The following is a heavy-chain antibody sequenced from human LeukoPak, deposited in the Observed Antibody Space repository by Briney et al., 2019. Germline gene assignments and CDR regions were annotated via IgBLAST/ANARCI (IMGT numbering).Heavy chain of an antibody. CDR3: AASYSSGWYDWFDP. J-gene: IGHJ5*02. D-gene: IGHD6-19*01. CDR1: GFTFDDYA. Sequence: GGSLRLSCAASGFTFDDYAMHWVRQAPGKGLEWVSGISWNSGSIGYADSVKGRFTISRDNAKNSLYLQMNSLRAEDTALYYCAASYSSGWYDWFDPWGQGTLVTVSS. CDR2: ISWNSGSI. V-gene: IGHV3-9*01.